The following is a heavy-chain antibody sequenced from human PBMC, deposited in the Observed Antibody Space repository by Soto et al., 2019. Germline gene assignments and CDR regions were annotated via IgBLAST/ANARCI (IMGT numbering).Heavy chain of an antibody. V-gene: IGHV6-1*01. J-gene: IGHJ5*02. D-gene: IGHD3-10*01. CDR3: ARDYYGSGKKGVYNWFDP. CDR1: GDSVSSNSAA. Sequence: LTCAISGDSVSSNSAAWNWIRQSPSRGLEWLGRTYYRSKWYNDYAVSVKSRITINPDTSKNQFSLQLNSVTPEDTAVYYCARDYYGSGKKGVYNWFDPWGQGTLVTVSS. CDR2: TYYRSKWYN.